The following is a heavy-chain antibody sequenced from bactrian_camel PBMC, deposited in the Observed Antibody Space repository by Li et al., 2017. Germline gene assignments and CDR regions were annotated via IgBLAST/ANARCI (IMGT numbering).Heavy chain of an antibody. V-gene: IGHV3S53*01. CDR1: GYKPC. J-gene: IGHJ4*01. D-gene: IGHD5*01. CDR2: LDSHDET. Sequence: PLVESGGGSVQAGGSLRLSCVASGYKPCMAWFRQGAGKEREKVATLDSHDETSYADSVKGRFAISSDNAKSTLYLQMTSLKPEDTAMHYCAAQTRASFTGALHPNTYNFYGQGTQVTV.